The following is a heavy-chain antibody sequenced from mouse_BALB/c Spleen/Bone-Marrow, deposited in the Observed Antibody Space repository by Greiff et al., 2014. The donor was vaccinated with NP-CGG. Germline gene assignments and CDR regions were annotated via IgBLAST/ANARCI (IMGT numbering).Heavy chain of an antibody. CDR3: ARFAGTPYTMDY. CDR1: GYSITSYYS. D-gene: IGHD4-1*01. CDR2: IHYSGTT. J-gene: IGHJ4*01. V-gene: IGHV3-1*02. Sequence: EVKLMESGPDLVKPSQSLSLTCTVPGYSITSYYSWHWIRQFPGNKLEWMGYIHYSGTTVYNPSLKSRISITRDTSNNQFFLQLNSVTTEDTATYYCARFAGTPYTMDYWGQGTSVTVSS.